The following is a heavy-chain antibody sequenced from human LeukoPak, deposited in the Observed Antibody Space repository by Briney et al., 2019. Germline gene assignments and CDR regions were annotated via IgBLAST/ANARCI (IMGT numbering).Heavy chain of an antibody. J-gene: IGHJ6*02. CDR1: GFTFSSYG. CDR3: SGSYYNPDYCGMDV. CDR2: ISYDGTNK. Sequence: PVRSLSVSRAASGFTFSSYGMHWVRQAPGKGLEWVAVISYDGTNKYYTDSVKGRFTISRDNSKNTLYLQMNSLRAEDTAVYYCSGSYYNPDYCGMDVWGQGTSVTVSS. D-gene: IGHD3-10*01. V-gene: IGHV3-30*03.